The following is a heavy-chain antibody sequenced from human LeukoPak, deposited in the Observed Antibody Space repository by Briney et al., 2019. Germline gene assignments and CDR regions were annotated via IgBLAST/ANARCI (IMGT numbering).Heavy chain of an antibody. V-gene: IGHV4-34*01. CDR2: IYYSGST. Sequence: RSSETLSLTCAVYGGSFSGYYWGWIRQPPGKGLEWIGSIYYSGSTYYNPSLKSRVTISVDTSKNQFSLKLASLTAADTAVYYCARRPIVGSTGFYFDPWGPGTLVTVSS. CDR1: GGSFSGYY. J-gene: IGHJ5*02. D-gene: IGHD1-26*01. CDR3: ARRPIVGSTGFYFDP.